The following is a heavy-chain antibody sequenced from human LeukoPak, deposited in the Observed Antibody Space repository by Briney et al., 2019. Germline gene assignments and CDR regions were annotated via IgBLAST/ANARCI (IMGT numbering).Heavy chain of an antibody. CDR1: GYTFTGYY. V-gene: IGHV1-2*02. Sequence: GASVKVSCKASGYTFTGYYMHWVRQAPGQGLEWMGWINPNSGDTKYAQKLQGRVTMTRDTSISTAYMELGRLRSDDTAVYYCATQGGSYVWGTDFDYWGQGTLVTVSS. CDR3: ATQGGSYVWGTDFDY. J-gene: IGHJ4*02. D-gene: IGHD3-16*01. CDR2: INPNSGDT.